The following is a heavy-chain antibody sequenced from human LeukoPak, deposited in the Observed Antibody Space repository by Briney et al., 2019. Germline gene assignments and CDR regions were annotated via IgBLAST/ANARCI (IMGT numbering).Heavy chain of an antibody. CDR3: ARLTSSSSGSSFDY. CDR2: IYYSGST. D-gene: IGHD6-13*01. CDR1: GGSISSYY. V-gene: IGHV4-59*08. Sequence: SETLSLTCTVSGGSISSYYWSWIRQPPGKGLEWIGYIYYSGSTNYNPSLKSRVTISVDTSKNQFSLKLSSLTAADTAVYYCARLTSSSSGSSFDYWGLGTLVTVSS. J-gene: IGHJ4*02.